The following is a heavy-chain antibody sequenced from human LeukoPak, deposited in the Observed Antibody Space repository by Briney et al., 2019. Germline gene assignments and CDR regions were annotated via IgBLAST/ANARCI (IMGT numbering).Heavy chain of an antibody. CDR2: IYYSGST. V-gene: IGHV4-59*01. J-gene: IGHJ4*02. D-gene: IGHD4-17*01. Sequence: PSETLSLTCTVSGGSFSSYYWSWLRQPPGKGLEWIGYIYYSGSTKYNPALKSRVTISIDSSKNQFSLNLISVTAADTAVYYCARGTVTMDYWGRGTLVTVSS. CDR3: ARGTVTMDY. CDR1: GGSFSSYY.